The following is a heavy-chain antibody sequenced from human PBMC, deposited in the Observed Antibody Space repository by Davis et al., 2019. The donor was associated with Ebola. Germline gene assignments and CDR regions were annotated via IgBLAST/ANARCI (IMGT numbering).Heavy chain of an antibody. CDR1: GFTFSNYA. D-gene: IGHD5-18*01. Sequence: GGSLRLSCAASGFTFSNYAMSWVRQAPGKGLEWVSAISSNGGSTYYADSVKGRFTISRDNSKNTLYLQMSSLRAEDTAVYYCVKVPQYSYLDYWGQGTLVTVSS. J-gene: IGHJ4*02. V-gene: IGHV3-64D*08. CDR3: VKVPQYSYLDY. CDR2: ISSNGGST.